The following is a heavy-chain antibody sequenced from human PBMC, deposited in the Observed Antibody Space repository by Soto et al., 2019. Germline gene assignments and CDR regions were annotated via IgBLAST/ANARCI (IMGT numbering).Heavy chain of an antibody. CDR2: SSYNGGT. V-gene: IGHV4-39*01. CDR1: TESRIFTKSY. J-gene: IGHJ4*02. CDR3: ERNRIEVVCRGFDF. Sequence: SGTXSVTCTFATESRIFTKSYLCWIRQPPGKGLQWIGSSSYNGGTFYNPSLKGLVVISFDTSKKQSYMQVTSVTAEDTAVYLCERNRIEVVCRGFDFRGQRRPV. D-gene: IGHD2-8*01.